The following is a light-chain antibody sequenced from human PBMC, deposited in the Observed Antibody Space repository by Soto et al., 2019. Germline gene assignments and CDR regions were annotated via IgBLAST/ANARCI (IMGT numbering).Light chain of an antibody. Sequence: EIVLTQSPATLSLSPGDRATLSCGASQSVGSSYLAWYQQKPGLAPRLLIYDTSTRATGIPDRFIGSGSGTDFTLTISRPEPEDFAVYYCQQYVTSSITFGQGTRLEI. V-gene: IGKV3D-20*01. J-gene: IGKJ5*01. CDR2: DTS. CDR3: QQYVTSSIT. CDR1: QSVGSSY.